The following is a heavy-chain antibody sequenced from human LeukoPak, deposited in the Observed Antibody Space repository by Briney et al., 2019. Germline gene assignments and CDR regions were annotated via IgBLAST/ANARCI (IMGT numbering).Heavy chain of an antibody. V-gene: IGHV4-34*01. J-gene: IGHJ4*01. CDR2: IHHSRTT. Sequence: SETLSLTCAVYGESFSNYYWSWVRQPPGKGLEWIGEIHHSRTTKYNPSLKRRVIISVDTSKNHFSLNLNSVTAADTAVYYCARKRVVGFYFDHWGPGILVTVSS. CDR1: GESFSNYY. CDR3: ARKRVVGFYFDH. D-gene: IGHD3-22*01.